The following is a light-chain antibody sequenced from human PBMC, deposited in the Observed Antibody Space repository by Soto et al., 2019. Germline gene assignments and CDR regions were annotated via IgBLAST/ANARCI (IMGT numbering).Light chain of an antibody. CDR3: QQYNNWPRT. CDR1: QSVSSN. J-gene: IGKJ1*01. V-gene: IGKV3-15*01. CDR2: GAS. Sequence: EIVLTQSSATLSVSPGERATLSCRASQSVSSNLAWYQQKPGQAPRLLIYGASTRATGIPARFSGSGSGTEFTLTISSLQSEDFAVYYCQQYNNWPRTFGQETKVDIK.